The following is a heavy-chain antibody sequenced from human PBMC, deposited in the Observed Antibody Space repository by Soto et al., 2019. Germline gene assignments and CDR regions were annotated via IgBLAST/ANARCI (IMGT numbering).Heavy chain of an antibody. CDR1: GGSTSSDNY. CDR2: IYYSGNT. D-gene: IGHD3-16*01. Sequence: SETLSLTCTVSGGSTSSDNYWSWIRQPPGKGLEWIGHIYYSGNTDYNPSLKSRLAISIDTSKNQFSLKLSSVTAADTAVYFCAREGGESSDGLYYFDSGGKGSLVTSPQ. J-gene: IGHJ4*02. V-gene: IGHV4-30-4*01. CDR3: AREGGESSDGLYYFDS.